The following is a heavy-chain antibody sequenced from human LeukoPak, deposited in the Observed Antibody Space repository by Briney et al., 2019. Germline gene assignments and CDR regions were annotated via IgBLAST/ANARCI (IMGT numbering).Heavy chain of an antibody. CDR2: INPNSGGT. D-gene: IGHD4/OR15-4a*01. CDR1: GYTFTGYY. V-gene: IGHV1-2*02. Sequence: ASVKVSCEASGYTFTGYYMHWVRQAPGQGLEWMGWINPNSGGTNYAQKFQGRVTMTRDTSISTAYMELSRLRSDDTAVYYCARTEYGGPERSYYYYYMDVWGKGTTVTVSS. CDR3: ARTEYGGPERSYYYYYMDV. J-gene: IGHJ6*03.